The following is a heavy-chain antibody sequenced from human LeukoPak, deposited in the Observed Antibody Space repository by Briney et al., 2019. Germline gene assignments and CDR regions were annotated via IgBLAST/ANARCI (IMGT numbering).Heavy chain of an antibody. J-gene: IGHJ4*02. CDR1: GFTFSSFW. V-gene: IGHV3-74*01. CDR2: VSSDGRIT. Sequence: GGSLRLSCSASGFTFSSFWMHWVRHVPGKGLVWVSGVSSDGRITNYADFVKGRFTVSRDTAKNTLSLQMDSLRADDTAIYFCASSFRITGTTYYYWGQGTLVTVSS. CDR3: ASSFRITGTTYYY. D-gene: IGHD1-20*01.